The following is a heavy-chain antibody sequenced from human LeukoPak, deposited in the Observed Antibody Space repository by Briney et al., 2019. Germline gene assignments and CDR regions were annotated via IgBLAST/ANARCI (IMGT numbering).Heavy chain of an antibody. CDR3: ARGDFLGYDILTGYYGLYFDY. CDR1: GYTFTGYY. J-gene: IGHJ4*02. CDR2: INPNSGGT. Sequence: ASVKVSCKASGYTFTGYYMHWVRQAPGQGLEWMGWINPNSGGTNYAQKFQGRVTMTRDTSISTAYMELSRLRSDDTAVYYCARGDFLGYDILTGYYGLYFDYWGQGTLVTVSS. V-gene: IGHV1-2*02. D-gene: IGHD3-9*01.